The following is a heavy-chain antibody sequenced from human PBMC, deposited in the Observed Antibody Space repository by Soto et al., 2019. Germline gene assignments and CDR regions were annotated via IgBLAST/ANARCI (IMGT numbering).Heavy chain of an antibody. CDR1: GGSISRSSYY. CDR3: ARLPVAAD. Sequence: SETLSLTCTASGGSISRSSYYWGWVRQPPGKGLEWIGSIYYSGSTFYNPSLKSRVTISVDTSKNQFSLRLTSVTAADTAVYYCARLPVAADWGQGTLVTVSS. V-gene: IGHV4-39*01. CDR2: IYYSGST. D-gene: IGHD6-19*01. J-gene: IGHJ4*02.